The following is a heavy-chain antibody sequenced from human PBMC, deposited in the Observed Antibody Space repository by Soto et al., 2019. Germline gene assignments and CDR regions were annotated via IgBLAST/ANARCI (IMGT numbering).Heavy chain of an antibody. V-gene: IGHV3-23*01. D-gene: IGHD3-10*01. CDR2: ISGSGGST. CDR3: AKDPSGITLYYFDY. Sequence: GGSLRLSCAASGFTFSSYAMSWVRQAPGKGLEWVSAISGSGGSTYYADSVKGRFTISRDNSKNTLYLQMNSLRAEDTAVYYCAKDPSGITLYYFDYWGQGTLVTAPQ. J-gene: IGHJ4*02. CDR1: GFTFSSYA.